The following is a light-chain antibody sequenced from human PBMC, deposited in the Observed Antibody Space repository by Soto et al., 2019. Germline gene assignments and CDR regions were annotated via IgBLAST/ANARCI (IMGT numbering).Light chain of an antibody. CDR3: QQYGSSPGT. Sequence: EIVMTQSPATLSVSPCERGNICWMASQSINTKLVWYQQKPGQAPRLLIYGASSRATGIPDRFSGSGSGTAFTLTISRLEPEDFAVYYCQQYGSSPGTFGQGTKVDI. CDR1: QSINTK. V-gene: IGKV3-20*01. J-gene: IGKJ1*01. CDR2: GAS.